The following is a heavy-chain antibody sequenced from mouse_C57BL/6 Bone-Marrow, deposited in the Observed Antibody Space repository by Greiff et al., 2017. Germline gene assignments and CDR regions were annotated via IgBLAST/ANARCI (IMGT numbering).Heavy chain of an antibody. J-gene: IGHJ3*01. D-gene: IGHD2-5*01. CDR1: GYTFTSYW. V-gene: IGHV1-50*01. CDR3: ARGYYSNAWFAY. CDR2: IDPSDSYT. Sequence: QVQLQQPGAELVKPGASVKLSCKASGYTFTSYWMQWVKQRPGQGLEWIGEIDPSDSYTNYNQKFKGKATLTVDTSSSPAYMQPSSLTSDDSAVYYCARGYYSNAWFAYWGQGTLVTVSA.